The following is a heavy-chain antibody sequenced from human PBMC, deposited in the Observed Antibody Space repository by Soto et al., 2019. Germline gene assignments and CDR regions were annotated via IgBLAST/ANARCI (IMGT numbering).Heavy chain of an antibody. CDR1: GVTFSNYA. CDR2: ISASVGST. Sequence: EVQLLESGGGSVQPGGSLRLSCAASGVTFSNYAMSWVRQAPGKGLEWVSAISASVGSTYYTDSVKGRFTISRDNSKNTLYLQMNSLRAEDTAVYYCAKGGQSYEYWGQGTLVTVSS. D-gene: IGHD3-10*01. CDR3: AKGGQSYEY. V-gene: IGHV3-23*01. J-gene: IGHJ4*02.